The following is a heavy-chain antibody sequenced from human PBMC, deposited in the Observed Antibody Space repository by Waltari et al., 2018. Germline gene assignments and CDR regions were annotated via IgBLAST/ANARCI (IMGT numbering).Heavy chain of an antibody. Sequence: QVQLVQSGAEVKKPGASVKVSCKASGYTFTGYYMHWVRQAPGQGLEWMGRINPNSGGTNYAQKFQGKVTMTRDTSISTAYMELSRLRSDDTAVYYCARVDYYGSGGIDYWGQGTLVTVSS. J-gene: IGHJ4*02. CDR2: INPNSGGT. CDR3: ARVDYYGSGGIDY. V-gene: IGHV1-2*06. CDR1: GYTFTGYY. D-gene: IGHD3-10*01.